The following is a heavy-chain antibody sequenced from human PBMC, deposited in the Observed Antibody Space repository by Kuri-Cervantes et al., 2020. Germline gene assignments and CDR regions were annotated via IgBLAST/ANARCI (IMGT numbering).Heavy chain of an antibody. V-gene: IGHV4-59*12. Sequence: SETLSLTCTASGGSISSYYWSWIRQPPGKGPEWVGYIYYSGSTNYNPSLKSRVTMSVDTSKNQFSLKLSSVTAADTAVYYCARERSLTVWFDPWGQGTLVTVSS. CDR2: IYYSGST. CDR1: GGSISSYY. CDR3: ARERSLTVWFDP. J-gene: IGHJ5*02. D-gene: IGHD4-17*01.